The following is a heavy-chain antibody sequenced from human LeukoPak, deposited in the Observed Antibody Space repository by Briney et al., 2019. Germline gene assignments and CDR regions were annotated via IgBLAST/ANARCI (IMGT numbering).Heavy chain of an antibody. Sequence: GGSLRLSCAASGFTFSNSAMNWVRQAPGKGLEWVSAINGRGGSTYYADSVKGRFTISRDNSKNTLYLHISSLRAEDTAVYYCAKRALRTGFHYWGQGTLVTVSS. D-gene: IGHD3-16*01. J-gene: IGHJ4*02. CDR1: GFTFSNSA. CDR2: INGRGGST. V-gene: IGHV3-23*01. CDR3: AKRALRTGFHY.